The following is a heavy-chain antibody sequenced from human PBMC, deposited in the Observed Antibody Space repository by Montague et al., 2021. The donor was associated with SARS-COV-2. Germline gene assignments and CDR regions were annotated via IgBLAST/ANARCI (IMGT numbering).Heavy chain of an antibody. D-gene: IGHD3-3*01. CDR3: ATLPSSITIFGVVQGYYFDD. CDR1: GPSISSRSQD. CDR2: KYYSGNT. Sequence: SETLSLTCTVDGPSISSRSQDWSGSPHARGKETKGIGFKYYSGNTYYNPTLKSRVTISVDTSKNQLSLKLSSVTAADTAVYYCATLPSSITIFGVVQGYYFDDWGQGTLVTVSS. V-gene: IGHV4-39*01. J-gene: IGHJ4*02.